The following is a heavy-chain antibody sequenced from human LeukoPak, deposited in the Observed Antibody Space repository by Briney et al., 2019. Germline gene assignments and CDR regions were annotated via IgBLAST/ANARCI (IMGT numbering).Heavy chain of an antibody. CDR1: GGTFSSYA. D-gene: IGHD3-10*01. CDR3: ARTYYYGSGSYLG. CDR2: IIPILGIA. Sequence: GASVKVSCKASGGTFSSYAISWVRQAPGQGLEWMGRIIPILGIANYAQKFQGRVTITADKSTSTAYMELSSLRSEDTAVYYCARTYYYGSGSYLGWGQGTLVTVSS. V-gene: IGHV1-69*04. J-gene: IGHJ4*02.